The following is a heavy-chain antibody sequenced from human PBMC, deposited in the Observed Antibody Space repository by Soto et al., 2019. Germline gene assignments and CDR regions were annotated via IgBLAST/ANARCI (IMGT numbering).Heavy chain of an antibody. CDR2: INSGGGNT. CDR3: AGGNCAGDCYFDF. V-gene: IGHV1-46*01. J-gene: IGHJ4*02. CDR1: GYTFTGYY. Sequence: QVQLVQSGTEVKKPGASVKISCKASGYTFTGYYIYWVRQAPGQGLEFMGAINSGGGNTDYAQKFQGRVTVTRDTSTSTVYTELTSLRFDDTAVYYCAGGNCAGDCYFDFWGQGTLVTVSS. D-gene: IGHD2-21*02.